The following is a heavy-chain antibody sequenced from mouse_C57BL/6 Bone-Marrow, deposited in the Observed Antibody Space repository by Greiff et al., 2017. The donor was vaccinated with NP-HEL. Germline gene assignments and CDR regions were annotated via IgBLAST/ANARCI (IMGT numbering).Heavy chain of an antibody. CDR3: ERKGSIYDGYYVRYAMDY. J-gene: IGHJ4*01. Sequence: DVHLVESGGGLVKPGGSLKLSCAASGFTFSDYGMHWVRQAPEKGLEWVAYISSGSSTIYYADTVKGRFTLSRDNAKNTLFLQMTSLRSEDTAMYYCERKGSIYDGYYVRYAMDYWGQGTSVTVSS. D-gene: IGHD2-3*01. V-gene: IGHV5-17*01. CDR2: ISSGSSTI. CDR1: GFTFSDYG.